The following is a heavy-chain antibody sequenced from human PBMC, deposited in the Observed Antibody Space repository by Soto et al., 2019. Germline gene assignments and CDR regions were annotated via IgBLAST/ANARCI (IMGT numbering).Heavy chain of an antibody. CDR3: ARVSVVATTMTDFDY. CDR1: GGTFSSYA. CDR2: IIPIFGTA. J-gene: IGHJ4*02. V-gene: IGHV1-69*13. Sequence: GASVKVSCTASGGTFSSYAISWVRQAPGQGLEWMGGIIPIFGTANYAQKFQGRVTITADESTSTAYMELSSLRSEDTAVYYCARVSVVATTMTDFDYWGQGTLVTVSS. D-gene: IGHD5-18*01.